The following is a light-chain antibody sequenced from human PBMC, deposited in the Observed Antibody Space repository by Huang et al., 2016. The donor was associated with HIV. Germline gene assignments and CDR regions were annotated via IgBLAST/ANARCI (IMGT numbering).Light chain of an antibody. Sequence: AIQMTQSPSSLSASVGDRVTITCRASQAIRNDLGWYQQRPGKAPKLLIYAAAELHSGVPLRVSGSGSGTDFTLTISSLQPEDFATYYCLQDYNYPRTFGQGTKVKI. J-gene: IGKJ1*01. CDR2: AAA. CDR1: QAIRND. CDR3: LQDYNYPRT. V-gene: IGKV1-6*01.